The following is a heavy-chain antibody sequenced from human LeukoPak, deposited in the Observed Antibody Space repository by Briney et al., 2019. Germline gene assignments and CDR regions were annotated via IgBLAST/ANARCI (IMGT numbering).Heavy chain of an antibody. J-gene: IGHJ4*02. CDR3: LGGVAADY. Sequence: GGSLRLSCAAPRFTFSHYWMTWVRQAQGKGVEWVANINQDASDKHYADSVKGRFTISRDNAKNSLYLQMNSLRVEDTAVYYCLGGVAADYWGRGTLVTVSS. V-gene: IGHV3-7*01. D-gene: IGHD3-16*01. CDR1: RFTFSHYW. CDR2: INQDASDK.